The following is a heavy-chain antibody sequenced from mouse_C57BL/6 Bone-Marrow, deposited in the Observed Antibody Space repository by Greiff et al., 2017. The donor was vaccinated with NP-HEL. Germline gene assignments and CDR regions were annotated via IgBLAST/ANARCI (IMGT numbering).Heavy chain of an antibody. CDR1: GYTFTSYW. CDR2: IYPSDSET. CDR3: ARGEVEGDAMDY. J-gene: IGHJ4*01. Sequence: QVQLQQPGAELVRPGSSVKLSCKASGYTFTSYWMDWVKQRPGQGLEWIGNIYPSDSETHYNQKFKDKATLTVDKSSSTAYMQLSSLTSEDSAVYYCARGEVEGDAMDYWGQGTSVTVSS. V-gene: IGHV1-61*01.